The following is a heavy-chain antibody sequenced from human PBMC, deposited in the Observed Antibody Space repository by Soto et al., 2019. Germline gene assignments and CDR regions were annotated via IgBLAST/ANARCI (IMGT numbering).Heavy chain of an antibody. CDR1: GFTFSSYS. Sequence: EVQLVESGGGLVKPGGSLRLSCAASGFTFSSYSMNWVRQAPGKGLEWVSSISSSSSYIYYADSVKGRFTISRDNAKKSLYLQMNSLRAEDTAVYYCARDMQMVDGYAEPASFDYWGQGTLVTVSS. CDR3: ARDMQMVDGYAEPASFDY. D-gene: IGHD5-12*01. V-gene: IGHV3-21*01. J-gene: IGHJ4*02. CDR2: ISSSSSYI.